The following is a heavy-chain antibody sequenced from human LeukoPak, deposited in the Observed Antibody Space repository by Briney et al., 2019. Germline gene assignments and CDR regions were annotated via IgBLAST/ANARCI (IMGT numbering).Heavy chain of an antibody. CDR3: ARGPSPYYYDSSGYLDF. V-gene: IGHV3-30-3*01. CDR1: GFTFSSYA. J-gene: IGHJ4*02. Sequence: GGSLRLSCAASGFTFSSYAMHWVRQAPGKGLEWVAVISYDGSNKYYADSVKGRFTISRDNSKNTLYLQMNSLRAEDTAVYYCARGPSPYYYDSSGYLDFWGQGTLVTVSS. D-gene: IGHD3-22*01. CDR2: ISYDGSNK.